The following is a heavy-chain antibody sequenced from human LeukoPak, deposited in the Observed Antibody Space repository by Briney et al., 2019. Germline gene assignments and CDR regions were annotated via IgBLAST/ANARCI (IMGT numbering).Heavy chain of an antibody. CDR3: ARESSGYYFDY. J-gene: IGHJ4*02. Sequence: TGGSLRLSCAASGFTVSSNYMNWVRQAPGKGLEWVSVIYRDGSIYYAESVKGRFIISRDTSRNTLYLQVNTLRAEDTAVYYCARESSGYYFDYWGQGTLVTVSS. V-gene: IGHV3-53*01. D-gene: IGHD6-25*01. CDR2: IYRDGSI. CDR1: GFTVSSNY.